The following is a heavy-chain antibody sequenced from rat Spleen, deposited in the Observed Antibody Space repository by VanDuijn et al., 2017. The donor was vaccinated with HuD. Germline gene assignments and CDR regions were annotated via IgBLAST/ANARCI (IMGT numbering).Heavy chain of an antibody. CDR3: ARQKFITMMVVITSDWYFDF. D-gene: IGHD1-12*02. CDR2: ISTGGGNT. V-gene: IGHV5-25*01. Sequence: EVQLVESGGGSVQPGRSMKLSCAASGFIFSKFYMAWVRQAPTKGLEWVASISTGGGNTYYRDSVKGRFTMSRDNAKSTLYLQMNSLRSEDTATYYCARQKFITMMVVITSDWYFDFWGPGTMVTVSS. CDR1: GFIFSKFY. J-gene: IGHJ1*01.